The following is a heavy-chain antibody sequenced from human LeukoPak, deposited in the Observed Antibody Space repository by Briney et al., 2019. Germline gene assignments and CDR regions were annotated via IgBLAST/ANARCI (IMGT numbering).Heavy chain of an antibody. D-gene: IGHD3-3*01. J-gene: IGHJ5*02. CDR3: ARDKIPDYYYDFWSGSLKAFDP. CDR1: GYTFTSYA. CDR2: INPNSGGT. V-gene: IGHV1-2*06. Sequence: ASVKVSCKASGYTFTSYAMNWVRQAPGQGLEWMGRINPNSGGTNYAQKFQGRVTMTRDTSISTAYMELSRLRSDDTAVYYCARDKIPDYYYDFWSGSLKAFDPWGQGTLVTVSS.